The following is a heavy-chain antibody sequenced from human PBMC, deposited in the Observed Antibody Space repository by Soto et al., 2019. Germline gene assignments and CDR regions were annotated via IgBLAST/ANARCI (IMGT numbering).Heavy chain of an antibody. CDR3: ARHVSRMVRGVRFDY. D-gene: IGHD3-10*01. V-gene: IGHV4-39*01. CDR2: IYYSGST. J-gene: IGHJ4*02. CDR1: GGSISSSSYY. Sequence: QLQLQESGPGLVKPSETLSLTCTVSGGSISSSSYYWGWIRQPPGKGLEWIGSIYYSGSTYYNPYCESRVPRXXDXSXXQFALKLSSVTAADTAVYYCARHVSRMVRGVRFDYWGQGTLVTVSS.